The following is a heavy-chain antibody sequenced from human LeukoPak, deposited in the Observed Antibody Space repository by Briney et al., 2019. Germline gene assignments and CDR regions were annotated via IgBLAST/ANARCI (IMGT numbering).Heavy chain of an antibody. D-gene: IGHD3-22*01. Sequence: SETLSLTCTVSGGSISSGGYYWSWIRQPPGKGLEWIGYIYHSGSTYYNPSLKSRVTISVDRSKNQFSLKLSSVTAADTAVYYCARGGGDSSGPLPFQHWGQGTLVTVSS. CDR1: GGSISSGGYY. CDR2: IYHSGST. J-gene: IGHJ1*01. CDR3: ARGGGDSSGPLPFQH. V-gene: IGHV4-30-2*01.